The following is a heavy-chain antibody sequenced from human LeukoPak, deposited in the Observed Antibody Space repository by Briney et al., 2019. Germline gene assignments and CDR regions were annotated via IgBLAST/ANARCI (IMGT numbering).Heavy chain of an antibody. J-gene: IGHJ5*02. D-gene: IGHD2-2*01. V-gene: IGHV4-59*11. Sequence: SETLSLTCTVSGGSISSHYWSWIRQPPGKGLEWIGYIYYSGSTSYNPSLKSRVTISVDTSKNQFSLKLSSVTAADTAVYYCARATRPRGIVVVPAAFDPWGQGTLVTVSS. CDR1: GGSISSHY. CDR3: ARATRPRGIVVVPAAFDP. CDR2: IYYSGST.